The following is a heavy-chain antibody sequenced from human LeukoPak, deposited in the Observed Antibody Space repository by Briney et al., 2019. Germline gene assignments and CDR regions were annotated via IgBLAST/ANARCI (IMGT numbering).Heavy chain of an antibody. D-gene: IGHD3-3*01. J-gene: IGHJ3*02. V-gene: IGHV3-21*01. CDR3: ARDSGGADVLRFLEWTQTNAFDI. CDR2: ISSSSSYI. CDR1: GFTFSSYC. Sequence: GGSLRLSCAASGFTFSSYCMNWVRQAPGKGLEWVSSISSSSSYIYYADSVKGRFTISRDNAKNSLYLQMNSLRAEDTAVYYCARDSGGADVLRFLEWTQTNAFDIWGQGTMVTVSS.